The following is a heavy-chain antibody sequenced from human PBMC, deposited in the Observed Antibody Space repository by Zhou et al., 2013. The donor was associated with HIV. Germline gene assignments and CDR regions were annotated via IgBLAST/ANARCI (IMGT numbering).Heavy chain of an antibody. D-gene: IGHD2-15*01. CDR1: GKGFPTSI. V-gene: IGHV1-18*01. CDR3: ASVRCHVDHCYFPLLGTAFDI. Sequence: QVQLVQSGDEVKKPGASVKVSCKASGKGFPTSIVTWVRQAPGQGLEWLGWINGYNGNSRYRQNFQDRVSMSTDSATTTAYMELRSLRSDDTAVYYCASVRCHVDHCYFPLLGTAFDIWGQGQWSPSLQ. CDR2: INGYNGNS. J-gene: IGHJ3*02.